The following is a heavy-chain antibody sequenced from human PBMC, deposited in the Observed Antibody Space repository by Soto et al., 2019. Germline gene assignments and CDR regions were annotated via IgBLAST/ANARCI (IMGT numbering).Heavy chain of an antibody. D-gene: IGHD2-2*01. J-gene: IGHJ3*02. CDR2: IYYSGST. CDR1: GGSISSGGYY. CDR3: ARSYCSSTSCYNDAFDI. V-gene: IGHV4-31*03. Sequence: QVQLQESGPGLVKPPQTLSLTCTVSGGSISSGGYYWSWIRQHPGKGLEWIGYIYYSGSTYYNPSLKSRVTISVDTSKNQFSLKLSSVTAADTAVYYCARSYCSSTSCYNDAFDIWGQGTMVTVSS.